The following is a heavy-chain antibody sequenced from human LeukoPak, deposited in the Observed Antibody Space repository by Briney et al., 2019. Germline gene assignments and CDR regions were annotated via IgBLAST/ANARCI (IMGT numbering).Heavy chain of an antibody. J-gene: IGHJ5*02. CDR2: ISYDGSNK. Sequence: GGSLRLSCVASGFTFSSYGMHWVRQAPGKGLEWVAVISYDGSNKYYADSVKGRFTISRDNSKNPLYLQMNSLRAEDTAVYYCAKAGQPYSSSWPKINWFDPWGQGTLVTVSS. D-gene: IGHD6-13*01. V-gene: IGHV3-30*18. CDR3: AKAGQPYSSSWPKINWFDP. CDR1: GFTFSSYG.